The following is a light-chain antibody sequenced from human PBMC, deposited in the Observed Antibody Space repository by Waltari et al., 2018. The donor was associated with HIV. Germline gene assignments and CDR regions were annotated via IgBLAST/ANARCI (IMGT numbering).Light chain of an antibody. Sequence: QSALTQPASVSGSPGPSITASCTATSSAVGAYDFASWYQQTPGTAPKLVIYDVSYRPSGISNRFSGSKFGNTASLTISGLQTEDEADYYCSSFTTSNYLLFGGGTKVTVL. CDR1: SSAVGAYDF. J-gene: IGLJ2*01. CDR2: DVS. CDR3: SSFTTSNYLL. V-gene: IGLV2-14*01.